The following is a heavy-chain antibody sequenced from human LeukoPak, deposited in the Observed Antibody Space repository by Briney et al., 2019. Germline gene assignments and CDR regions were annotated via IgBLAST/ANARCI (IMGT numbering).Heavy chain of an antibody. J-gene: IGHJ6*02. CDR3: AREFVWFGESIPYYYYYGMDV. CDR1: GFTFSSYG. CDR2: IWYDGSNK. D-gene: IGHD3-10*01. V-gene: IGHV3-33*01. Sequence: GRSLRLSCAASGFTFSSYGMHWVRQAPGKGLEWVAVIWYDGSNKYYADSVKGRFTISRDNSKNTLYLQMNSLRAEDTAVYYCAREFVWFGESIPYYYYYGMDVWGQGTTVTVSS.